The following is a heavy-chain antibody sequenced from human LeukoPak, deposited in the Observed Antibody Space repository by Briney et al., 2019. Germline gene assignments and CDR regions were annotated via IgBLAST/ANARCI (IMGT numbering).Heavy chain of an antibody. J-gene: IGHJ6*02. Sequence: GGSLRLSCAASGFTFSSYSMNWVRQAPGKGLEWVSSIRSSSSYIYYADSVKGRFTISRDNAKNSLYLQMNSLRAEDTAVYYCARDGYYYDSSGYYSINGMDVWGQGTTVTVSS. CDR1: GFTFSSYS. CDR2: IRSSSSYI. CDR3: ARDGYYYDSSGYYSINGMDV. D-gene: IGHD3-22*01. V-gene: IGHV3-21*01.